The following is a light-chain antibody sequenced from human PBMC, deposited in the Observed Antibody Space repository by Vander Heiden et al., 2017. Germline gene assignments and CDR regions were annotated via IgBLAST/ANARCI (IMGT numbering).Light chain of an antibody. CDR3: QQYYRPPYT. J-gene: IGKJ2*01. CDR1: QSVLFNSNNANS. V-gene: IGKV4-1*01. Sequence: DIVMPQSPVSLAVSLSERATIHCKSSQSVLFNSNNANSLAWYQQKPGQPPKLLIYRASGRETGVPDRFSGSGSGTDFSLTVNRVQTEDVAVYYCQQYYRPPYTFGLGTKVEI. CDR2: RAS.